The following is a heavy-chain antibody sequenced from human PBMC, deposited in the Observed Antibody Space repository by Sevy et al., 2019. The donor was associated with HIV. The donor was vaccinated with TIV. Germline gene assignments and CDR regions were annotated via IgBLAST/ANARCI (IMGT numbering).Heavy chain of an antibody. V-gene: IGHV3-7*01. CDR2: IKQDGSEK. J-gene: IGHJ6*02. CDR3: AREEWGSNYVPRSYYYYGMDV. Sequence: GGSLRLSCAASGFTFSSYWMSWDRQAPGKGLEWVANIKQDGSEKYYVHSVKGRFTISRDNAKNSLYLQMNSLRAEDTAVYYCAREEWGSNYVPRSYYYYGMDVWGQGTTVTVSS. CDR1: GFTFSSYW. D-gene: IGHD4-4*01.